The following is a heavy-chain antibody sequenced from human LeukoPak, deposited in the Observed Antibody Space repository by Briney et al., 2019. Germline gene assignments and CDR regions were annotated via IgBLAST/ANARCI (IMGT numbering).Heavy chain of an antibody. V-gene: IGHV3-23*01. CDR3: AKDLGYRYGCSDY. D-gene: IGHD5-18*01. CDR1: GFTFSSYA. CDR2: LTAGGERT. J-gene: IGHJ4*02. Sequence: GGSLRLSCAASGFTFSSYAMSWVRQAPGKGLKWVSSLTAGGERTFYADSVKGRFTISRDNSKDTLYLQINSLRAEDTAVYYCAKDLGYRYGCSDYWGQGTLVTVFS.